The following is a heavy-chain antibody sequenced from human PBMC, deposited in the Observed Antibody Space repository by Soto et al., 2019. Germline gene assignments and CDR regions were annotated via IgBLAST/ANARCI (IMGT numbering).Heavy chain of an antibody. CDR1: GYTFINFG. V-gene: IGHV1-18*01. CDR3: ARGKRGYDVLTDFDY. Sequence: QVQLVQSGAEVKKPGASVKVSYKASGYTFINFGITWVRQAPGQGLEWMGWINAYNENTKYEEELQGRVTMTTDTSTSTAYMELRSLRSDDTAVYYCARGKRGYDVLTDFDYWGQGTLVTVS. CDR2: INAYNENT. J-gene: IGHJ4*02. D-gene: IGHD3-9*01.